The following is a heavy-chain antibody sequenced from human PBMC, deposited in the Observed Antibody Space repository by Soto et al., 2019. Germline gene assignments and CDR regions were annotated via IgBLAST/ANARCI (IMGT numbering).Heavy chain of an antibody. CDR2: IVVATGYS. CDR3: AADVIGVAGDFDH. D-gene: IGHD6-19*01. Sequence: LVQSGPDVKKPGTSVKVSCKTSGFTFGSSAVQWVRQVRGQRLEWIGWIVVATGYSNVAQKFQDRVSLTRDLSTNTAFMELSSLTSEDSAMYYCAADVIGVAGDFDHWGQGTLVSVSS. J-gene: IGHJ4*02. V-gene: IGHV1-58*01. CDR1: GFTFGSSA.